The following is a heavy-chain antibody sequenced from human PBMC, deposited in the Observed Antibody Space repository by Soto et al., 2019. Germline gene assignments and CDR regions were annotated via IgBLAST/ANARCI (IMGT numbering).Heavy chain of an antibody. J-gene: IGHJ6*02. CDR1: GFTFSNAW. D-gene: IGHD3-10*01. Sequence: GGSLRLSCAASGFTFSNAWMNWVRQAPGKGLEWVGRIKSKTDGGTTDYAAPVKGRFTISRDDSKNTLYLQMNSLKTEDTAVYYCTTGAVRGVRYSYYGMDVWGQGTTVTVSS. V-gene: IGHV3-15*07. CDR2: IKSKTDGGTT. CDR3: TTGAVRGVRYSYYGMDV.